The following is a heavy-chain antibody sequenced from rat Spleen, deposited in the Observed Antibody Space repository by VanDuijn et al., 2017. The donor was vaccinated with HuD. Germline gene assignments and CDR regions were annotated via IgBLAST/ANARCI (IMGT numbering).Heavy chain of an antibody. V-gene: IGHV2S8*01. Sequence: VQLKGSGPSLVQPSQTLSLTCIVSGFSLTSYHVYWVRQSPGKGLEWMAVIWSSGNTDYNSALKSRLSISRDTSKSQVFLKMNSLQTEDTAMYFCARTQIYYLDGSYYYDYWGQGVMVTVSS. CDR2: IWSSGNT. CDR1: GFSLTSYH. D-gene: IGHD1-12*02. CDR3: ARTQIYYLDGSYYYDY. J-gene: IGHJ2*01.